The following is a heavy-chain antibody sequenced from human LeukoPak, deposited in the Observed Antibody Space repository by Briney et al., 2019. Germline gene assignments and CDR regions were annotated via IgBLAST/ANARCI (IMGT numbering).Heavy chain of an antibody. Sequence: SETLSLTCTVSGGSISSSSYYWGWIRQPAGKGLEWIGSIYYSGSTYYNPSLKSRVTISVDTSKNQFSLKLSSVTAADTAVYYCARLTVTTDAFDIWGQGTMVTVSS. V-gene: IGHV4-39*01. CDR3: ARLTVTTDAFDI. CDR1: GGSISSSSYY. D-gene: IGHD4-17*01. J-gene: IGHJ3*02. CDR2: IYYSGST.